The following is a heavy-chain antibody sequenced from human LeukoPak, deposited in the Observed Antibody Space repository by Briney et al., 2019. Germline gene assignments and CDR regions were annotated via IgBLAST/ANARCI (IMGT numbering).Heavy chain of an antibody. CDR2: LYSGGNT. CDR3: AKGMEWVVVPAALDV. D-gene: IGHD2-2*01. J-gene: IGHJ6*02. V-gene: IGHV3-53*01. Sequence: GGSLRLSCAVSGFTVSSNYMSWVRQAPGKGLEWVSVLYSGGNTYYADSVKGRFTISRDNSMDTLFLQMNSLRAEDTAVYYCAKGMEWVVVPAALDVWGQGTTVTVSS. CDR1: GFTVSSNY.